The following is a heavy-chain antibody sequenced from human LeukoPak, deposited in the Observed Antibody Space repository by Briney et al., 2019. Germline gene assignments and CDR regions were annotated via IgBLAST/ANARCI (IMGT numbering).Heavy chain of an antibody. J-gene: IGHJ6*03. V-gene: IGHV1-2*02. D-gene: IGHD6-13*01. CDR1: GYTFTGYY. CDR3: ARVSYSSSWYWAGMYCYYYMDV. CDR2: INPNSGGT. Sequence: ASVKVSCKASGYTFTGYYMHWVRQAPGQGLEWMGWINPNSGGTNYAQKFQGRVTMTRDTSISTAYMELSRLRSDDTAVYYCARVSYSSSWYWAGMYCYYYMDVWGKGTTVTISS.